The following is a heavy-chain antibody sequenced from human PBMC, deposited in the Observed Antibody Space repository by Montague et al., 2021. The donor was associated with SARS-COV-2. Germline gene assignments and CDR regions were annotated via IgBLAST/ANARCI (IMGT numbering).Heavy chain of an antibody. CDR2: INHSGST. V-gene: IGHV4-34*01. D-gene: IGHD3-10*01. J-gene: IGHJ4*02. Sequence: SETLSLTCAVYGGSFSGHYWNWIRQPPGKGLEWIGEINHSGSTNNNPSLKSRVTMSVDTSKNQFSLKLSSVTAADTAVYYCARGARQGYGFRLGSFDSWGQGTLVTMSS. CDR3: ARGARQGYGFRLGSFDS. CDR1: GGSFSGHY.